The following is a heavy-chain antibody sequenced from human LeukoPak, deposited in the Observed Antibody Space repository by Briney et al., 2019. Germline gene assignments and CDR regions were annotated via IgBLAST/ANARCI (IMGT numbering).Heavy chain of an antibody. V-gene: IGHV4-31*03. Sequence: SQTLSLTCTVSGDSISSGGYSWTWIRQHPGKGLELVGLIYYRGSTYYDPSLKSRVTISVDTSKNQFSMKLSSVTAADTAVYYCARETEGPDSGSSYHDAFDIWGQGTMVTVSS. J-gene: IGHJ3*02. CDR2: IYYRGST. CDR3: ARETEGPDSGSSYHDAFDI. CDR1: GDSISSGGYS. D-gene: IGHD3-10*01.